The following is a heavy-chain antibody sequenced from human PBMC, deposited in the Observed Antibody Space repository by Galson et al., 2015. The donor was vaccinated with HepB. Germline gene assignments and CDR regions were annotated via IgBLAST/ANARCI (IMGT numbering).Heavy chain of an antibody. J-gene: IGHJ5*02. CDR3: AREIYDHGSQGWFDP. D-gene: IGHD4-17*01. Sequence: SVKVSCKASGYSFNKYALNWVRQAPGQGLEWMGWINTNTGKATYAQAFTGRFVFSLDTSVSTAYLQISSLKAEDTGVYYCAREIYDHGSQGWFDPWGQGTLVTVSS. V-gene: IGHV7-4-1*02. CDR1: GYSFNKYA. CDR2: INTNTGKA.